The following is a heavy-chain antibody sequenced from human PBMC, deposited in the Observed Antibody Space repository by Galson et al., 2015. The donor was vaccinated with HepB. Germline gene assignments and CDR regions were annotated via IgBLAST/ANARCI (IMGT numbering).Heavy chain of an antibody. V-gene: IGHV3-23*01. D-gene: IGHD3-22*01. CDR2: INTSGGST. CDR1: GFTFSNYG. CDR3: ARCDGSGSYFAD. J-gene: IGHJ4*02. Sequence: SLRLSCATSGFTFSNYGMRWVRQAPGKGLEWISTINTSGGSTYYADSVKGRFTISRDNSRNTLYLQMNSLRAEDTAVYYCARCDGSGSYFADWGQGTLVTVSS.